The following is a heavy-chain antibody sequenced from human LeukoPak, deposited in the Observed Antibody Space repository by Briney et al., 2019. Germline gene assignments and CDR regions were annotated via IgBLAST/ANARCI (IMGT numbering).Heavy chain of an antibody. V-gene: IGHV4-59*08. CDR2: IYYSGST. J-gene: IGHJ6*02. Sequence: SETLSLTCTVTGGSISSYYWSWIRQPPGKGLEWIGYIYYSGSTNYNPSLKSRVTISVDTSKNQFSLKLSSVTAADTAVYYCARGTYDFWSGYYYYGMDVWGQGTTVTVSS. D-gene: IGHD3-3*01. CDR3: ARGTYDFWSGYYYYGMDV. CDR1: GGSISSYY.